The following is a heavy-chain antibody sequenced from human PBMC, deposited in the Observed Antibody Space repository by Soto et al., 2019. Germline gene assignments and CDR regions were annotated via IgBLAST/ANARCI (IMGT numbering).Heavy chain of an antibody. Sequence: ASVKVSCKASGYTFTSYGISWVRQAPGQGLEWKGWISAYNGNTNYAQKLQGRVTMTTDTSTSTAYMELRSLRSDDTAVYYCARILGYCSSTSCLDKDNWFDPWGQGTLVTVSS. CDR1: GYTFTSYG. J-gene: IGHJ5*02. V-gene: IGHV1-18*01. CDR3: ARILGYCSSTSCLDKDNWFDP. CDR2: ISAYNGNT. D-gene: IGHD2-2*01.